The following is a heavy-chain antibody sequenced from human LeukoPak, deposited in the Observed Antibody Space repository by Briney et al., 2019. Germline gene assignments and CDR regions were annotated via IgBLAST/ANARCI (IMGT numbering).Heavy chain of an antibody. V-gene: IGHV4-39*01. D-gene: IGHD1-26*01. Sequence: SETLSLTCTASGGSISSSSYYWGWIRQPPGKGLEWIGSIYYSGSTYYNPSLKSRVTISVDTSKNQFSLKLSSVTAADTAVYYCARQGSSGGVTDWGQGTLVTVSS. J-gene: IGHJ4*02. CDR3: ARQGSSGGVTD. CDR2: IYYSGST. CDR1: GGSISSSSYY.